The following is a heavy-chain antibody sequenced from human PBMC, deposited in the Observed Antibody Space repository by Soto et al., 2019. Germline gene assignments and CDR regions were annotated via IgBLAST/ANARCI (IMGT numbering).Heavy chain of an antibody. Sequence: QVQLVQSGAEVKKPGASVKVSCKASGYTFTNYGIRWVRQAPGQGLEWMGWISAYNGNTKYAQKLQGRVTMTTDTSTSKAYMKMRSFRSDDMAVYYCAIDSPHVDYWGQGTLVTVSS. CDR2: ISAYNGNT. CDR1: GYTFTNYG. J-gene: IGHJ4*02. V-gene: IGHV1-18*03. CDR3: AIDSPHVDY.